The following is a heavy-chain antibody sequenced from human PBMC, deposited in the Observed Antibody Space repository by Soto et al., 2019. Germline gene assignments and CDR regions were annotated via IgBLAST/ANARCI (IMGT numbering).Heavy chain of an antibody. CDR3: ATVLQFPYGMDD. CDR1: GYTFTGYY. CDR2: INPNGGGT. J-gene: IGHJ6*02. V-gene: IGHV1-2*04. Sequence: PAASVKVSCNASGYTFTGYYMHWVRQAPGQGLEWMGWINPNGGGTNYAQKFQGWVTMTRDTSISTAYMELSRLRSDDTAVYYCATVLQFPYGMDDWGQGTTVTVSS. D-gene: IGHD3-3*01.